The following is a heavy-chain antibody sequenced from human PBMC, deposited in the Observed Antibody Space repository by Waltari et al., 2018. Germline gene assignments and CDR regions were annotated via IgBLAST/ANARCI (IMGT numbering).Heavy chain of an antibody. D-gene: IGHD6-19*01. J-gene: IGHJ4*02. V-gene: IGHV4-4*07. CDR1: GDPNSNYY. CDR3: ARGGYSSGWPTFDY. CDR2: IQTSGST. Sequence: QVQLQESGPGLVKPSETLSLTCPVPGDPNSNYYWNWIRQPAERGLELIGRIQTSGSTNYNPSLKSLVTMSIVTSKNQFSLKLTSVTAADTAVYYCARGGYSSGWPTFDYWGQGTLVTVFS.